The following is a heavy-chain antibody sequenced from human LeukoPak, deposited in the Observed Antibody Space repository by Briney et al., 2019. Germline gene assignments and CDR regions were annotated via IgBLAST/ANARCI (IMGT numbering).Heavy chain of an antibody. CDR2: IYYSGST. CDR3: ARCSSTYYYGMDV. CDR1: GGSISSGGYY. D-gene: IGHD2-2*01. V-gene: IGHV4-31*03. Sequence: SETLSLTCTISGGSISSGGYYWSWIRQHPGKGLEWIGYIYYSGSTYYNPSLKSRVTISVDTSKNQFSLKLSSVTAADTAVYYCARCSSTYYYGMDVWGQGTTVTVSS. J-gene: IGHJ6*02.